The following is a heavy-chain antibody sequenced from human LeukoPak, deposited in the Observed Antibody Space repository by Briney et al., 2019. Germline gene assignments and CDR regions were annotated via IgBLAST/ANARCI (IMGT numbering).Heavy chain of an antibody. J-gene: IGHJ4*02. CDR2: ISYDGSNK. CDR3: ARGPRAGYGGNSPDY. Sequence: PGRSLRLSCAASGFTFRSYAMHWVRQAPGKGLEWVAVISYDGSNKYDADSVKGRFSISRDNSKNTLYLQMNSLRAEDTAVYYCARGPRAGYGGNSPDYWGQGTLVTVSS. V-gene: IGHV3-30-3*01. CDR1: GFTFRSYA. D-gene: IGHD4-23*01.